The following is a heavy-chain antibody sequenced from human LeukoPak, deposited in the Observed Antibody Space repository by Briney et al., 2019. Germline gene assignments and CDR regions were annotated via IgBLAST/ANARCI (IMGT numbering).Heavy chain of an antibody. CDR1: GGSVSSGGYY. V-gene: IGHV4-31*11. D-gene: IGHD2-21*02. CDR3: ARSRSSAYCGGDCYTVYFDY. J-gene: IGHJ4*02. Sequence: SETLSLTCAVSGGSVSSGGYYWSWIRQHPGRGLEWIGYIYYSGSTYYNPSLASRISISVDTSENQFSLKLSSVTAADTAVYYCARSRSSAYCGGDCYTVYFDYWGQGALVTVSS. CDR2: IYYSGST.